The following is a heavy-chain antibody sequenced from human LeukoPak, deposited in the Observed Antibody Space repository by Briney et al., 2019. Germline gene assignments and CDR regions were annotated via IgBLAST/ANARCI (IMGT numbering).Heavy chain of an antibody. CDR2: ISSTSSYI. V-gene: IGHV3-21*01. Sequence: GGSLRLSCAASGFTVSRSYISWVRQAPGKGLEWVSSISSTSSYIYYADSVKGRFTISRDNAKNSLYLQMNSLRAEDTAVYYCARDPLKRAFDIWGQGTMVTVSS. CDR1: GFTVSRSY. J-gene: IGHJ3*02. CDR3: ARDPLKRAFDI.